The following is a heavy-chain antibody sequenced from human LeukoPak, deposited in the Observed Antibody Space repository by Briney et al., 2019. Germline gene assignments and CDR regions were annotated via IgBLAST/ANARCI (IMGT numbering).Heavy chain of an antibody. J-gene: IGHJ4*02. Sequence: GESLRLSCAASGVAVRTSYMIWVRQPPGKGLEWVSVIYGEGNTYYADSVKGRFTISRDDSKNTLSLQMTSLRAADTAIYYCARDSTTWSRAGYWGQGTLVTVSS. CDR1: GVAVRTSY. CDR2: IYGEGNT. D-gene: IGHD6-13*01. V-gene: IGHV3-53*01. CDR3: ARDSTTWSRAGY.